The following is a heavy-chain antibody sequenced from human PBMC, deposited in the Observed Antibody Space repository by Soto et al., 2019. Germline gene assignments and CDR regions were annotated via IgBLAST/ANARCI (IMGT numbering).Heavy chain of an antibody. CDR3: AIMASAGTLNWFDP. D-gene: IGHD6-13*01. J-gene: IGHJ5*02. V-gene: IGHV1-8*02. CDR2: MNPGSGKT. CDR1: GYSFINFD. Sequence: QVQLVQSGAEVKEPGASVRVSCKASGYSFINFDISWVRQAAGQGPEWLGWMNPGSGKTGYTSKFQGRVAMTRDASTATSHLDLTSLTSDDTAVYYCAIMASAGTLNWFDPWGPGTLVTVSS.